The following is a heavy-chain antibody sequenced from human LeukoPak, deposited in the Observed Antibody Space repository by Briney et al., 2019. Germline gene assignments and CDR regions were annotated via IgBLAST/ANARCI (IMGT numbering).Heavy chain of an antibody. CDR1: GFTFSSHW. J-gene: IGHJ5*02. V-gene: IGHV3-7*01. D-gene: IGHD4-17*01. CDR3: ARLMATVTTTRWDNWFDP. Sequence: PGGSLRLSCAASGFTFSSHWMTWVRQAPGKGLEWVANIKQDGSEKYYVDSVKGRFTISRDNAKNSLYLQMNSLRAEDTAVYYCARLMATVTTTRWDNWFDPWGQGTLVTVSS. CDR2: IKQDGSEK.